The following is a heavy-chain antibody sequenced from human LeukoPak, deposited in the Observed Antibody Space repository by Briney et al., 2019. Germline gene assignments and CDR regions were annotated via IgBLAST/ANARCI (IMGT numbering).Heavy chain of an antibody. V-gene: IGHV4-39*01. J-gene: IGHJ4*02. CDR2: IYYSGST. CDR3: ARGPASIAVAGMDY. Sequence: PSETLSLTCTVSGGSISSSSYYWGWIRQPPGKGLEWIESIYYSGSTYYNPSLKSRVTISVDTSKNQFSLKLSSVTAADTAVYYCARGPASIAVAGMDYWGQGTLVTVSS. CDR1: GGSISSSSYY. D-gene: IGHD6-19*01.